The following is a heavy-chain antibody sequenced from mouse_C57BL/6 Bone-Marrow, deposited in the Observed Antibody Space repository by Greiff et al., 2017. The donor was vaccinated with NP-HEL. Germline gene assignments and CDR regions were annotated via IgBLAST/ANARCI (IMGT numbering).Heavy chain of an antibody. J-gene: IGHJ4*01. Sequence: VMLVESGPGLVQPSQSLSITCTVSGFSFTSYGVHWVRQSPGTGLEWLGVLWSGGSTDSNAAFISRLSISKDNSKSQVFFKRNSLQADDTAIYYGARNSNYAMDYWGQGTSVTVSS. V-gene: IGHV2-2*01. CDR1: GFSFTSYG. CDR2: LWSGGST. D-gene: IGHD1-1*01. CDR3: ARNSNYAMDY.